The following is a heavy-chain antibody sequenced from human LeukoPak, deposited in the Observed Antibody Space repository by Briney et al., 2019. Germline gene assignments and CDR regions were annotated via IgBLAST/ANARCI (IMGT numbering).Heavy chain of an antibody. CDR2: IIPTFGTA. V-gene: IGHV1-69*13. J-gene: IGHJ4*02. D-gene: IGHD3-16*02. CDR3: AREIIGAASAFDC. CDR1: GGTFSSYA. Sequence: SVKVSCKASGGTFSSYAISWVRQAPGQGLEWMGGIIPTFGTANYAQKFQGRVTITADESTSTAYMELSSLRSEDTAVYYCAREIIGAASAFDCWSQGTLVTVSS.